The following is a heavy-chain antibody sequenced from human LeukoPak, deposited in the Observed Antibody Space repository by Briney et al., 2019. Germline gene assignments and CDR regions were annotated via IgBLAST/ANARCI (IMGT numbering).Heavy chain of an antibody. CDR3: ARGGLRFPYYYMDV. V-gene: IGHV1-18*01. Sequence: ASVKVSCKASGYTFTSYGINWVRQAPGQGLEWMGWISVYNDNTNYAQKLQGRVTMTTDTSTSTAYMELRSLRSDDTAVYYCARGGLRFPYYYMDVWGKGTTVTVSS. D-gene: IGHD4-17*01. CDR2: ISVYNDNT. J-gene: IGHJ6*03. CDR1: GYTFTSYG.